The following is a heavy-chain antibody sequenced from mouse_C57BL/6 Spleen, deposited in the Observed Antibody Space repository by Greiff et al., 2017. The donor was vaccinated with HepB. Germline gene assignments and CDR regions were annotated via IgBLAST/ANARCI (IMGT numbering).Heavy chain of an antibody. CDR2: ISDGGSYT. J-gene: IGHJ1*03. V-gene: IGHV5-4*01. Sequence: EVMLVESGGGLVKPGGSLKLSCAASGFTFSSYAMSWVRQTPEKRLEWVATISDGGSYTYYPDNVKGRFTISRDNAKNNLYLQMSHLKSEDTAMYYCARDWDEGYFDVWGTGTTVTVSS. CDR1: GFTFSSYA. CDR3: ARDWDEGYFDV. D-gene: IGHD4-1*01.